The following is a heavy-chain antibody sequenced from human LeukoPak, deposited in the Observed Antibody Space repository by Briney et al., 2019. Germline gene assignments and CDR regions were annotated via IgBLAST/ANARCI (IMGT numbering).Heavy chain of an antibody. CDR2: IKSESDGGTT. V-gene: IGHV3-15*01. CDR3: TTPPD. J-gene: IGHJ4*02. CDR1: GLTISGAW. Sequence: KPGGSLRLSCEASGLTISGAWMSWVRQPPGKGLEYVGRIKSESDGGTTDHAAPVKGRFTISRDDSKNTLYLQMNSLTIEDTAVYYCTTPPDWGQGTLVTVSP.